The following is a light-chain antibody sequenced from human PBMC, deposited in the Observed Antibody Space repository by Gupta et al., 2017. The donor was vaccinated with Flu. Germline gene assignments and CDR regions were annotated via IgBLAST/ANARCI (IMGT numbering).Light chain of an antibody. CDR3: QQDDNHRDT. V-gene: IGKV1-33*01. J-gene: IGKJ2*01. CDR2: DAY. CDR1: QDIRNA. Sequence: DIQMTQSPSSLSASVGDRVTITCQASQDIRNALNWYQQKPGKAPKLLIYDAYILETGVPSRFSGSGSGTDFTFTISSLQAEDIATYYCQQDDNHRDTFGQGTKLEIK.